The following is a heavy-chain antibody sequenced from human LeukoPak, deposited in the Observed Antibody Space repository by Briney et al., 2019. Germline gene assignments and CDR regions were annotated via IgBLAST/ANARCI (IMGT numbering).Heavy chain of an antibody. CDR3: ARGRITIFGEFIDY. J-gene: IGHJ4*02. CDR2: INHSGST. CDR1: GGSFSGYY. V-gene: IGHV4-34*01. Sequence: PSETLSLTCAVYGGSFSGYYRSWIRQPPGKGLEWIGEINHSGSTNYNPSLKSRVTISVDTSKNQFSLKLSSATAADTAVYYCARGRITIFGEFIDYWGQGTLVTVSS. D-gene: IGHD3-3*01.